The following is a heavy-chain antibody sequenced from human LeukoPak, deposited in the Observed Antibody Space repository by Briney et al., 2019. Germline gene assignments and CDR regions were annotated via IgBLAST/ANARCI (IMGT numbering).Heavy chain of an antibody. J-gene: IGHJ6*02. Sequence: ASVKVSCKASGYTFTSYGISWVRQAPGQGLEWMGWISAYNGNTNYAQKLQGRVTMTTDTSTSTAYMELRSLRFDDTAVYYCARGEPGIAVARYYYYGMDVWGQGTTVTVSS. V-gene: IGHV1-18*01. CDR1: GYTFTSYG. CDR2: ISAYNGNT. CDR3: ARGEPGIAVARYYYYGMDV. D-gene: IGHD6-19*01.